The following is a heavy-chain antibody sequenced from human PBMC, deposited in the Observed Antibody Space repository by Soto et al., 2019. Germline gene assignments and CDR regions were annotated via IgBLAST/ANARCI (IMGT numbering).Heavy chain of an antibody. V-gene: IGHV4-30-4*01. J-gene: IGHJ4*02. CDR2: IYYSGST. CDR1: GGSISGGDYY. D-gene: IGHD6-19*01. Sequence: PSETLSLTCTVSGGSISGGDYYWSWIRQPPGKGLEWIGYIYYSGSTYYNPSLKSRVTISVDTSKNQFSLKLSSVTAADTAVYYCARVSEYSSGWFDYWGQGTLVTVSS. CDR3: ARVSEYSSGWFDY.